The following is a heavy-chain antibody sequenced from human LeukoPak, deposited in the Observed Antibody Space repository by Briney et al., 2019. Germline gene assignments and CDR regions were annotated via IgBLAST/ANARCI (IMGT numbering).Heavy chain of an antibody. V-gene: IGHV3-7*01. D-gene: IGHD6-13*01. Sequence: PGGSLRLSCATSGFTFRNDWVTWVRQAQGKGLDCVANRNQDGTKKNYVDSVKGRFTISRDNTKNSLFLQMNSLRAEDTAIYYCARDTSPSSRSSYFDALDMWGQGTMVTVSS. J-gene: IGHJ3*02. CDR1: GFTFRNDW. CDR2: RNQDGTKK. CDR3: ARDTSPSSRSSYFDALDM.